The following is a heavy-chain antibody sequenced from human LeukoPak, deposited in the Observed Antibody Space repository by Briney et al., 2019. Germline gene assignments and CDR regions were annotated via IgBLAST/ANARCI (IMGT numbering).Heavy chain of an antibody. J-gene: IGHJ5*02. D-gene: IGHD3-22*01. V-gene: IGHV3-15*07. CDR1: GFTFSNAW. Sequence: GGSLRLSCATSGFTFSNAWMNWVRQAPGMGLEWVGRIRSNSDGGTIDYAAPVKGRFTLSRDDSKTTLYLQMNSLQTEDTAVYYCATDFYDSTWGQGTLVTVSS. CDR2: IRSNSDGGTI. CDR3: ATDFYDST.